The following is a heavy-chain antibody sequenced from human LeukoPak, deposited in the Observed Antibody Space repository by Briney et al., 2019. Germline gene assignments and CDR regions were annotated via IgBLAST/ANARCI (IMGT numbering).Heavy chain of an antibody. CDR1: GFTFDDYA. J-gene: IGHJ6*02. D-gene: IGHD6-19*01. CDR3: AKDMIRPGGWGQDGMDV. V-gene: IGHV3-43*02. CDR2: ISGDGGST. Sequence: GGSLRLSCAASGFTFDDYAMHWARQAPGKGLEWVSIISGDGGSTYYADSVKGRFTIPRDNSKNSLYLQMNSLRTEDTASYYCAKDMIRPGGWGQDGMDVWGQGTTVTVSS.